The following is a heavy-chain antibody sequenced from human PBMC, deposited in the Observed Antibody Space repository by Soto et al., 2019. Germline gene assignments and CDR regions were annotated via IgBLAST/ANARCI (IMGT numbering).Heavy chain of an antibody. CDR2: IYYSGST. J-gene: IGHJ4*02. CDR3: ARGLRAWDPFDY. D-gene: IGHD5-12*01. Sequence: SETLSLTCTVSGGSISSYYWSWIRQPPGKGLEWIGYIYYSGSTNYNPSLKSRITISVDTSKNQFSLKLSSVTAADTAVYYCARGLRAWDPFDYWGQGTLVTVSS. CDR1: GGSISSYY. V-gene: IGHV4-59*01.